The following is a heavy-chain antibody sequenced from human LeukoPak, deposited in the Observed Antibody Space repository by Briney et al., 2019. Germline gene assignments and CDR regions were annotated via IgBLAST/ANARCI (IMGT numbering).Heavy chain of an antibody. Sequence: SETLSLTCTVSGGSISSYYWSWIRQPPGKGLEWIGYIYYSGSTNNNPSLKSRVTMSVDTSKNQFSLKLSSVTATDTAIYYCARHLRSSGWSAFYAWGQGTLVTVSS. CDR1: GGSISSYY. CDR3: ARHLRSSGWSAFYA. D-gene: IGHD6-19*01. J-gene: IGHJ5*02. V-gene: IGHV4-59*08. CDR2: IYYSGST.